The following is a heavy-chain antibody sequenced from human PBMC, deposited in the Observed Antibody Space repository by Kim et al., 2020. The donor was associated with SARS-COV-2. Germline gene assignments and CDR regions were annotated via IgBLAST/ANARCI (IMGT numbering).Heavy chain of an antibody. V-gene: IGHV1-18*01. J-gene: IGHJ6*02. Sequence: ASVKVSCKASGYTFTSYGISWVRQAPGQGLEWMGWISAYNGNTNYAQKLQGRVTMTTDTSTSTAYMELRSLRSDDTAVYYCARDPGIYQIARLLCLDVWGQGTTVTVSS. CDR1: GYTFTSYG. D-gene: IGHD5-12*01. CDR2: ISAYNGNT. CDR3: ARDPGIYQIARLLCLDV.